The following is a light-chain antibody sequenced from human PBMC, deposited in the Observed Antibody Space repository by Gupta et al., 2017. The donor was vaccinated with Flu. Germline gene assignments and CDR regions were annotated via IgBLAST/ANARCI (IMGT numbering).Light chain of an antibody. Sequence: KVTISCSGSSSNIGSNYVSWYRQLPGTAPKLLIYENNKRPSGIPDRFSGSRSDTSATLGITGLQTGDEADYYCGTWDNSLSGWVFGGGTKLTVL. CDR3: GTWDNSLSGWV. CDR2: ENN. CDR1: SSNIGSNY. J-gene: IGLJ3*02. V-gene: IGLV1-51*02.